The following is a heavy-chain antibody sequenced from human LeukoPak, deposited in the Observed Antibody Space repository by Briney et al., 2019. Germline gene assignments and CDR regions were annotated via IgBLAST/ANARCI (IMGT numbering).Heavy chain of an antibody. D-gene: IGHD2-2*02. CDR1: GFTFSSYG. Sequence: GGSLRLSCAASGFTFSSYGMHWVRQAPGKGLEWVAFIRYDGSNKYYADSVKGRFTISRDNSKNTLYLQMNSLRAEDTAVYYCAKEIVVVPAAIWMGFDYWGQGTLVTVSS. CDR2: IRYDGSNK. V-gene: IGHV3-30*02. J-gene: IGHJ4*02. CDR3: AKEIVVVPAAIWMGFDY.